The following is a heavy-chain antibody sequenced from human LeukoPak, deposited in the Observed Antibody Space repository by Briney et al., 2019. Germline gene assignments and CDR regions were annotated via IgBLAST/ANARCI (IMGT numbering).Heavy chain of an antibody. J-gene: IGHJ4*02. CDR3: AREEFLHEIDSSGYFVY. V-gene: IGHV4-4*07. CDR1: GGSITGYY. CDR2: VYSSGVG. D-gene: IGHD3-22*01. Sequence: KSSETLSLTCTVSGGSITGYYWNWIRQPAGQGLEWLGRVYSSGVGNYNPSLTCLVTMSVDTSKNQFSLKLTSLTAADTAVYYCAREEFLHEIDSSGYFVYWGQGTLVTVSS.